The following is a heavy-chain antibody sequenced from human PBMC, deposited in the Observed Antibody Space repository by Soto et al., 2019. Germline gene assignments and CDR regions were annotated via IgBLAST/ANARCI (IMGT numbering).Heavy chain of an antibody. CDR1: GYTFTAYY. Sequence: QVQLVQSGAELKEPGDSVRVSCEASGYTFTAYYIHWVRQAPGQGLEWMGWINPRTGDTSYAQDFQGRGSMTRDTSISTVYMELSRLTSDDTAIYYCARNMDYYYGPGSGNGHGFWGQGTTVTVFS. D-gene: IGHD3-10*01. CDR2: INPRTGDT. CDR3: ARNMDYYYGPGSGNGHGF. J-gene: IGHJ6*02. V-gene: IGHV1-2*02.